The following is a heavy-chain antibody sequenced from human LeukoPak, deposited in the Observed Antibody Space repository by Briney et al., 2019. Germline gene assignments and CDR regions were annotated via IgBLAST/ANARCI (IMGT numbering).Heavy chain of an antibody. Sequence: PGGSLRLSCAASGFTFSSYSMNWIRQAPGKGLEWVSYISSSGSTIYYADSVKGRFTISRDNAKNSLYLQMNSLRAEDTAVYYCARRPPSYYGSGSYYKGGFDYWGQGTLVTVSS. V-gene: IGHV3-48*04. J-gene: IGHJ4*02. CDR1: GFTFSSYS. CDR3: ARRPPSYYGSGSYYKGGFDY. D-gene: IGHD3-10*01. CDR2: ISSSGSTI.